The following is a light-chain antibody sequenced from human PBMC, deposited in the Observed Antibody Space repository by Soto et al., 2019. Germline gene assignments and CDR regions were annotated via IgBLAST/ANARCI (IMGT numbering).Light chain of an antibody. CDR1: STDVGGYKY. CDR3: SSFSSISTPYV. Sequence: QSVLTQPASVSGSPGLSITISCTGTSTDVGGYKYVSWYQQHPGTAPKLMIFEVNGRPSGVSDRFSGSKSGNTASLTISGLQPEDEADYYCSSFSSISTPYVFGTGTKVTVL. J-gene: IGLJ1*01. CDR2: EVN. V-gene: IGLV2-14*01.